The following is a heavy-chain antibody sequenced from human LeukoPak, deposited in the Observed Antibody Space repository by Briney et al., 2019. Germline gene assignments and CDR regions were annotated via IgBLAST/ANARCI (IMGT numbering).Heavy chain of an antibody. CDR3: ARGMGVLVPAATWFDP. V-gene: IGHV5-51*01. CDR1: GYSFISYW. D-gene: IGHD2-2*01. J-gene: IGHJ5*02. Sequence: GESLKISCKGSGYSFISYWIGWVRQMPGKGLEWMGIIYPGDSDTRYSPSFQGQVTISADKSISTAYLQWSSLKASDTAMYYCARGMGVLVPAATWFDPWGQGTLVTVSS. CDR2: IYPGDSDT.